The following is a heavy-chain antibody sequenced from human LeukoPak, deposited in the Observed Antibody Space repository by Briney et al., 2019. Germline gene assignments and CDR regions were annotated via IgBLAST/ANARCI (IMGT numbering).Heavy chain of an antibody. J-gene: IGHJ4*02. D-gene: IGHD4-17*01. CDR1: GFTFSSYG. CDR2: ISYDGSNK. Sequence: GKSLRLSCAASGFTFSSYGMHWVRQAPGKGLEWVAVISYDGSNKYYADSVKGRFTISRDNSKNTLYLQMNSLRAEDTAVYYCASVWTTYAGGFDYWGQGTLVTVSS. CDR3: ASVWTTYAGGFDY. V-gene: IGHV3-30*03.